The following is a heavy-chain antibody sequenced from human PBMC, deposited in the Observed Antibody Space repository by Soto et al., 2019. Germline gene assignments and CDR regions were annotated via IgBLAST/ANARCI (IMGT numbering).Heavy chain of an antibody. CDR1: GCSISSGGYS. V-gene: IGHV4-30-2*01. Sequence: QLQLQESGSGLVKPSQTLSLTCAVSGCSISSGGYSWSWFRQPPGKGLEWIGYIYHSGSTSYNPSLKSRVTISVDRSKNQFSLKLSSVTAADTAVYYGDRVPDRWGQGTLVTVSS. J-gene: IGHJ5*02. D-gene: IGHD2-2*01. CDR2: IYHSGST. CDR3: DRVPDR.